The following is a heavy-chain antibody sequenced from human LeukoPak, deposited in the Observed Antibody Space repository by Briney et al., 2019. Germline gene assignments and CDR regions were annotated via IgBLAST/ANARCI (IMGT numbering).Heavy chain of an antibody. D-gene: IGHD1-1*01. V-gene: IGHV3-49*04. CDR2: IRTKAHGGTT. CDR1: GFTFSNYA. CDR3: TRGDWNDDN. J-gene: IGHJ4*02. Sequence: GGSLRLSCAASGFTFSNYAMSWVRQAPGKGLEWLGMIRTKAHGGTTEYAASVKGRFTFSRDDSKSIAYLQMNSLKTEDTAVYYCTRGDWNDDNWGQGTLVTVSS.